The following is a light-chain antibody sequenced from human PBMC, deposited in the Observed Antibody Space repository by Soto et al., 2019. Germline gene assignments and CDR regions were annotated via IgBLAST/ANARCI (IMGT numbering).Light chain of an antibody. Sequence: GDRVTITCRASQSISSWLAWYQQKPGKAPKLLIYDASSLESGVPSRFSGSRSGTDFALTISSLQRDDFATYYCQQTDSFPRTFGQGTKVDIK. J-gene: IGKJ1*01. V-gene: IGKV1-5*01. CDR1: QSISSW. CDR2: DAS. CDR3: QQTDSFPRT.